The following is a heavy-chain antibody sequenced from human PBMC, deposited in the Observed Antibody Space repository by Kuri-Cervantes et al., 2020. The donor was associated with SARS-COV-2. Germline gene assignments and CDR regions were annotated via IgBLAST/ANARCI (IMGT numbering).Heavy chain of an antibody. CDR1: GGSISSSSYY. V-gene: IGHV4-39*07. CDR2: IYHSGST. D-gene: IGHD2-21*02. Sequence: SETLSLTCTVSGGSISSSSYYWGWIRQPPGKGLEWIGSIYHSGSTYYNPSLKSQVTISVDTSKNQFSLKLSSVTAADTAVYYCARETYCGGDCYPDAFDIWGQGTMVTV. CDR3: ARETYCGGDCYPDAFDI. J-gene: IGHJ3*02.